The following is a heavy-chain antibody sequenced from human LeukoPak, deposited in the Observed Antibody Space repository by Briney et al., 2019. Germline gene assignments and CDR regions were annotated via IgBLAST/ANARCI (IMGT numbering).Heavy chain of an antibody. CDR1: GFTFSSYG. D-gene: IGHD6-13*01. CDR3: AKDWGSGYIYIPDAFDV. Sequence: PGRSLRLSCAASGFTFSSYGMHWVRQAPGKGLEWVAVISYDGSNKYYADSVKGRFTISRDNSKNTLYLQMNSLRAEDTAVYYCAKDWGSGYIYIPDAFDVWGQGTMVTVSS. V-gene: IGHV3-30*18. J-gene: IGHJ3*01. CDR2: ISYDGSNK.